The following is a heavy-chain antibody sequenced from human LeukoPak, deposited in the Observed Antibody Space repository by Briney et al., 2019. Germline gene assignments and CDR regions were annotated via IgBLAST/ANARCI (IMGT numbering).Heavy chain of an antibody. CDR1: GGSISSSSYY. CDR2: IYYSGST. J-gene: IGHJ3*02. D-gene: IGHD3-10*01. Sequence: SETLSLTCTVSGGSISSSSYYWGWIRQPPGKGLEWIGYIYYSGSTNYNPSLKSRVTISVDTSRNQFSLKLSSVTAADTAVYYCARENYGSGTYYPDGAFDIWGQGTMVTVSS. V-gene: IGHV4-61*01. CDR3: ARENYGSGTYYPDGAFDI.